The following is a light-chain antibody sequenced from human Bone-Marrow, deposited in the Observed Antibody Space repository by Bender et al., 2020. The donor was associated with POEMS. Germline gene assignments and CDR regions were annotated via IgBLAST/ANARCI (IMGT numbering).Light chain of an antibody. CDR1: SSNIGAHA. Sequence: QSVLTQPPSASGTPGQRVTISCSGGSSNIGAHAVNWYQHLPGTAPKLLIYSSHRRPSEVPDRFSGSRSGTSASLAISGLQSEDEADYYCAVWDDSLNSWVFVGSTKLTV. J-gene: IGLJ3*02. V-gene: IGLV1-44*01. CDR2: SSH. CDR3: AVWDDSLNSWV.